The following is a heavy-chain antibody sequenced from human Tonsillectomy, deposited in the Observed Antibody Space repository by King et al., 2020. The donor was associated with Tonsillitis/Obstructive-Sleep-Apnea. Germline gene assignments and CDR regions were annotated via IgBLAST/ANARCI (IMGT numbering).Heavy chain of an antibody. Sequence: VTLQESGPALVKPTQTLTLTCTFSGFSLSTSVMCVSWIRQPPGKALEWLALIDWDDDKYYSTSLKTRLTISKDTSKNQVVLRMTNMDPVDTATYYCARSFSLSWLDGFNFWGQGKMVTVSS. V-gene: IGHV2-70*01. CDR2: IDWDDDK. CDR1: GFSLSTSVMC. J-gene: IGHJ3*01. D-gene: IGHD6-13*01. CDR3: ARSFSLSWLDGFNF.